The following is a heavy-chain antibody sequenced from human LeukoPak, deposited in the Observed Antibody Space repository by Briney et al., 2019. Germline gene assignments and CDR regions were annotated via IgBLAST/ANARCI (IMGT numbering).Heavy chain of an antibody. CDR2: IKTDGSIT. V-gene: IGHV3-74*01. CDR3: AKSTAWGEGSGGSNY. D-gene: IGHD2-15*01. Sequence: GGSLRLSCAASGFSFSVYWMHWVRQAPGKGPVWVSRIKTDGSITDYADSVKGRFTISRDNAKNTLYLQMNSLRAEDTAVYYCAKSTAWGEGSGGSNYWGQGTLVTVSS. CDR1: GFSFSVYW. J-gene: IGHJ4*02.